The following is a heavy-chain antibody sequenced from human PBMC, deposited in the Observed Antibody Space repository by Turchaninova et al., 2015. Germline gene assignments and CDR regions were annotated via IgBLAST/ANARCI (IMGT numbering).Heavy chain of an antibody. J-gene: IGHJ6*03. CDR2: IYHSGTT. D-gene: IGHD6-19*01. CDR3: ARLCAYRSGYLYYYHIDV. Sequence: QLHLRESGPGLVKPSETLSPTCILSGGSITRNSYHGGWIRQPPGKGLEGIGSIYHSGTTYYNPSLKNRVTISVDTSKNQFSLKLSSVTAADTALYYCARLCAYRSGYLYYYHIDVWGQGTTVTVSS. CDR1: GGSITRNSYH. V-gene: IGHV4-39*07.